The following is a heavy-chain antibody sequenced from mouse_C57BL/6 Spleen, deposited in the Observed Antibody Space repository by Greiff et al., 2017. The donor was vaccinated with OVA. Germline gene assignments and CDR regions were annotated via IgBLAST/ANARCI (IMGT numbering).Heavy chain of an antibody. CDR2: ISSGGSYT. CDR3: ASTVVATFDY. V-gene: IGHV5-6*01. D-gene: IGHD1-1*01. Sequence: EVQLQQSGGDLVKPGGSLTLSCAASGFTFSSYGMSWVRQTPDKRLEWVATISSGGSYTYYPDSVKGRFTISRDNATNTLYLQMSSLKSEDTAMYYCASTVVATFDYWGQGTTLTVSS. J-gene: IGHJ2*01. CDR1: GFTFSSYG.